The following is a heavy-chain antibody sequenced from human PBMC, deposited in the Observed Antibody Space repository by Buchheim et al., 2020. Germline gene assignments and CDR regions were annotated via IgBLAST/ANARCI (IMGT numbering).Heavy chain of an antibody. CDR2: IIPILGIA. V-gene: IGHV1-69*04. D-gene: IGHD6-19*01. J-gene: IGHJ6*02. Sequence: QVQLVQSGAEVKKPGSSVKVSCKASGGTFSSYAISWVRQAPGQGLEWMGRIIPILGIANYAQKFQGRVTITAEKSTSTAYMELSRLRSEDTAVYYCARDPGVGSGWYLYGMDVWGQGTT. CDR1: GGTFSSYA. CDR3: ARDPGVGSGWYLYGMDV.